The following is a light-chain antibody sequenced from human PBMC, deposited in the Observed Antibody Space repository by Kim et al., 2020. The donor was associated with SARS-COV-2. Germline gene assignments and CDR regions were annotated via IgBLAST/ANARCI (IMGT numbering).Light chain of an antibody. Sequence: SYELTQPPSVSVSPGQTASITCSGDKLGDKYACWYQQKSGQSPVLVIYQDDKRPSGIPGRFSGSNSGNTATLTISGTQAIDEADYYCQAWDRGTVVFGGGTQLTDL. CDR3: QAWDRGTVV. CDR2: QDD. J-gene: IGLJ3*02. CDR1: KLGDKY. V-gene: IGLV3-1*01.